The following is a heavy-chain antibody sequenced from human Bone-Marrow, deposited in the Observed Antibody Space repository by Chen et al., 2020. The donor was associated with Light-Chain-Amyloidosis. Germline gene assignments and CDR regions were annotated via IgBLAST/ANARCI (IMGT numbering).Heavy chain of an antibody. CDR3: CAKGGDGLDV. Sequence: PSQTXXLTCIVSGDSITSGGVYWTWIRQPPGKGREWIGYIYHRGGSYYNPSLESRLTLSVXXXXXXXXXXXXXLXXXXXAVYYCAKGGDGLDVWGRGTTVVVS. V-gene: IGHV4-30-4*08. CDR2: IYHRGGS. J-gene: IGHJ6*02. D-gene: IGHD3-10*01. CDR1: GDSITSGGVY.